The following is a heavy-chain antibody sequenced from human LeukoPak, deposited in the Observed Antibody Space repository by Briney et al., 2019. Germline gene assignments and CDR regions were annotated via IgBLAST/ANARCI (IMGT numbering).Heavy chain of an antibody. Sequence: ASVKVSCKASGYTFTGYYMHWVRQAPGQRLEWMGWINAGNGNTKYSQKFQGRVTITRDTSASTAYMELSSLRSEDTAVYYCARDEGDLYCSSTSCSENWFDPWGQGTLVTVSS. CDR3: ARDEGDLYCSSTSCSENWFDP. CDR1: GYTFTGYY. CDR2: INAGNGNT. D-gene: IGHD2-2*01. V-gene: IGHV1-3*01. J-gene: IGHJ5*02.